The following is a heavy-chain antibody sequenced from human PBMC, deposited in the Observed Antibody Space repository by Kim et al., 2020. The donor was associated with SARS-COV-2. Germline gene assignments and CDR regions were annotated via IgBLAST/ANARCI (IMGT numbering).Heavy chain of an antibody. J-gene: IGHJ4*02. V-gene: IGHV4-30-2*05. D-gene: IGHD6-13*01. Sequence: NPSLKSRVTISVDTSKNQFSLKLSSVTAADTAVYYCAGVAAAAGTGFDYWGQGTLVTVSS. CDR3: AGVAAAAGTGFDY.